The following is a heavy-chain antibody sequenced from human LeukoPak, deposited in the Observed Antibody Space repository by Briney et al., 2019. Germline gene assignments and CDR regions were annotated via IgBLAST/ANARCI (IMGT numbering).Heavy chain of an antibody. CDR3: VSFYETY. V-gene: IGHV3-74*01. CDR2: INSDGSWT. CDR1: GFTFDDYA. Sequence: GGSLRLSCAASGFTFDDYAMHWVRQVPGKGLVWVSHINSDGSWTSYADSVKGRFTISKDNAKNTVYLQMNSLRAEDTAVYYCVSFYETYWGRGTLVTVSS. J-gene: IGHJ4*02. D-gene: IGHD2/OR15-2a*01.